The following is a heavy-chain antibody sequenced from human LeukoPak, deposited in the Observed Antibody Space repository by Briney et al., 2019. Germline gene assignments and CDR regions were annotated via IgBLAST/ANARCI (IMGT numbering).Heavy chain of an antibody. Sequence: SETLSLTCTVSGGSISSYYWSWIRQPPGKGLEWIGYIYYSGSTNYNPSLKSRVTISVDTSKNQFSLKLSSVTAADTAVYYCASTDYYDSSGYYRRSIGATEYFQHWGQGTLVTVSS. V-gene: IGHV4-59*01. CDR1: GGSISSYY. CDR2: IYYSGST. J-gene: IGHJ1*01. D-gene: IGHD3-22*01. CDR3: ASTDYYDSSGYYRRSIGATEYFQH.